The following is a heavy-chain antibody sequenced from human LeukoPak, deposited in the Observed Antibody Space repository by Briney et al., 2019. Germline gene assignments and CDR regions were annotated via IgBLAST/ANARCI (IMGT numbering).Heavy chain of an antibody. CDR3: ARSVSSLELDY. J-gene: IGHJ4*02. V-gene: IGHV5-51*01. CDR2: IYPGDSDT. Sequence: HGEPLKISCKGSGYIFTNYWIGWVRQMPGKGLEWMGIIYPGDSDTRYSPSFQGQVTISADKSISTAYLQWSSLKPSDTAMYYCARSVSSLELDYWGQGTLVTVSS. D-gene: IGHD1-1*01. CDR1: GYIFTNYW.